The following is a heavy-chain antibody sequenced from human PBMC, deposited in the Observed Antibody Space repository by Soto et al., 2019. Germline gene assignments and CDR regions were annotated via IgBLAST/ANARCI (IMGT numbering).Heavy chain of an antibody. CDR3: ARHAGWLVPNRSYDY. Sequence: PSETLSLTCTVSGCSISSSSYYWGWIRQPPGKGLEWIGSIYYSGSTYYNPSLKSRVTISVDTSKNQFSLKLSSVTAADTAVYYRARHAGWLVPNRSYDYWGQGTLVTVSS. V-gene: IGHV4-39*01. CDR1: GCSISSSSYY. J-gene: IGHJ4*02. D-gene: IGHD6-19*01. CDR2: IYYSGST.